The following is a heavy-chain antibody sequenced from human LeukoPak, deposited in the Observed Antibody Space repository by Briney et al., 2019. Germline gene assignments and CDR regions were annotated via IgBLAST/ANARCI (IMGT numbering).Heavy chain of an antibody. CDR3: ARDYYDSSGYPYYFDY. Sequence: ASVKVSCKASGYNFINYGISWVRHAPGQGLDWRGWISTYNGNSIYAQKFQGRVTMTTDTSTSTAYMELRSLRSDDTAVYYCARDYYDSSGYPYYFDYWGQGTLVTVSS. J-gene: IGHJ4*02. CDR1: GYNFINYG. CDR2: ISTYNGNS. V-gene: IGHV1-18*01. D-gene: IGHD3-22*01.